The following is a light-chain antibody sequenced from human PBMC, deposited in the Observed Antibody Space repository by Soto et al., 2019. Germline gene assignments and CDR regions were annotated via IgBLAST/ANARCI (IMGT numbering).Light chain of an antibody. CDR1: SSDVGGYNY. Sequence: QSALTQPRSVSGSPGQSVTIYGTGTSSDVGGYNYVSWYPHHPGKAPRLMIYDVTKRPSGLRDRFSASKSGNTASLTISGLQAEDEADYYCCSYAGSYTYVFRTGTKVTVL. J-gene: IGLJ1*01. CDR2: DVT. V-gene: IGLV2-11*01. CDR3: CSYAGSYTYV.